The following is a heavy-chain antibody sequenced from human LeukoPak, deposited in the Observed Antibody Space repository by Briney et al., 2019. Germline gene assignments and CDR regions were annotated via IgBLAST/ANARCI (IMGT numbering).Heavy chain of an antibody. CDR3: ARDYSTSYYYYYYMDV. V-gene: IGHV1-8*01. Sequence: ASVTVSCKASGYTFTSYDINWVRQATGQGLEWMGWMNPNSGNTGYAQKFQGRVTMTRNTSISTAYMELSSLRSEDTAVYYCARDYSTSYYYYYYMDVWGKGTTVTVSS. J-gene: IGHJ6*03. CDR1: GYTFTSYD. D-gene: IGHD4-11*01. CDR2: MNPNSGNT.